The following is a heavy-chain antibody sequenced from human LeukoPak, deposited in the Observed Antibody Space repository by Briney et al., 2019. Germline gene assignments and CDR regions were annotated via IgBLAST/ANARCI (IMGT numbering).Heavy chain of an antibody. CDR1: GFTVSTNY. D-gene: IGHD3-9*01. CDR3: AKDPVLRYFDWSLHIYYFDY. Sequence: GGSLRLSCAASGFTVSTNYMSWVRQAPGKGLEWVSVIYRDDTTYYADSVKGRFTISRDNSKNTLYLQMNSLRAEDTAVYCCAKDPVLRYFDWSLHIYYFDYWGQGTLVTVSS. CDR2: IYRDDTT. J-gene: IGHJ4*02. V-gene: IGHV3-53*01.